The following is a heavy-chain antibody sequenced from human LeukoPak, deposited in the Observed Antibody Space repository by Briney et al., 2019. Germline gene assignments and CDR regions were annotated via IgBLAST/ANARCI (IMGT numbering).Heavy chain of an antibody. CDR1: GGTFSSYA. V-gene: IGHV1-69*13. D-gene: IGHD2-15*01. Sequence: ASVKVSCKASGGTFSSYAISWVRQAPGQGLEWMGGIIPIFGTANYAQKFQGRVTITADESTSTAYMELSSLRSEDTAVYYCAMTWLGYCSGGSCYELDYWGQGTLVTVSS. J-gene: IGHJ4*02. CDR3: AMTWLGYCSGGSCYELDY. CDR2: IIPIFGTA.